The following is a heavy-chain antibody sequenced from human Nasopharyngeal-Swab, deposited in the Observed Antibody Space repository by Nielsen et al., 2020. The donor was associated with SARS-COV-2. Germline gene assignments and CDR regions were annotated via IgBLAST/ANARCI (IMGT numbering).Heavy chain of an antibody. V-gene: IGHV2-5*02. D-gene: IGHD2-2*01. Sequence: WIRQPPGKALKWLALVHWDDEKRYSPSLKSRLTITKDTSKNQVVLTMTNVDPVDTATYYCARGYQLIRGFDYWGQGTLVTVSS. J-gene: IGHJ4*02. CDR3: ARGYQLIRGFDY. CDR2: VHWDDEK.